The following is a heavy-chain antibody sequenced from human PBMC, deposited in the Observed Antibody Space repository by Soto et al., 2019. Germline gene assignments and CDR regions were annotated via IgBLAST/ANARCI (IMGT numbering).Heavy chain of an antibody. J-gene: IGHJ6*02. CDR3: ARAGNDILTGVTYYYYGMDV. D-gene: IGHD3-9*01. CDR1: GGSISSSNW. CDR2: IYHSGST. Sequence: SETLSLTCAVSGGSISSSNWWSWVRQPPGKGLEWIGEIYHSGSTNYNPSLKSRVTISVDKSKNQFSLKLSSVTAADTAVYYCARAGNDILTGVTYYYYGMDVWGQGTTVTVSS. V-gene: IGHV4-4*02.